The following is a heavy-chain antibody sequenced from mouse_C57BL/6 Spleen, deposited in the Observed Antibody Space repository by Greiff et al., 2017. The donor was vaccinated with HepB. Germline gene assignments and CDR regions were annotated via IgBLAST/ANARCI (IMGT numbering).Heavy chain of an antibody. CDR3: TTQGSYYGSSHAWFAY. D-gene: IGHD1-1*01. CDR2: IDPEDGDT. CDR1: GFNIKDYY. Sequence: EVQLQQSGAELVRPGASVKLSCTASGFNIKDYYMHWVKQRPEQGLEWIGRIDPEDGDTEYAPKFQGKATMTADTSSNTAYLQLSSLTSEDTAVYYCTTQGSYYGSSHAWFAYWGQGTLVTVSA. J-gene: IGHJ3*01. V-gene: IGHV14-1*01.